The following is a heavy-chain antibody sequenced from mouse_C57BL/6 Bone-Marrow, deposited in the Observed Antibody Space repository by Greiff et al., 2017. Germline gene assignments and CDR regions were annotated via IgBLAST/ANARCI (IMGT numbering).Heavy chain of an antibody. Sequence: QVQLKQSGAELVRPGASVTLSCKASGYTFTDYEMHWVKQTPVHGLEWIGAIDPETGGTAYNQKFKGKAILTADKASSTAYMELLSLTSEDAAVYYCTQCAMDYWGQGTSVTVSS. CDR2: IDPETGGT. D-gene: IGHD6-1*01. CDR3: TQCAMDY. V-gene: IGHV1-15*01. CDR1: GYTFTDYE. J-gene: IGHJ4*01.